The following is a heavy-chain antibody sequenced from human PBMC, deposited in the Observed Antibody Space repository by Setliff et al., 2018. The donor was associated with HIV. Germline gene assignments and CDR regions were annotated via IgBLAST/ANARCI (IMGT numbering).Heavy chain of an antibody. D-gene: IGHD2-15*01. CDR2: INYDDNYE. CDR3: ARGGFNHAFDI. Sequence: GGSLRLSCAASGFTFSAHGMHWVRQAPGKGLEWVTFINYDDNYEYYADSVKGRFTISRDNAKSTVYLQMGSLSADDTAVYYCARGGFNHAFDIWGQGTMVTVSS. J-gene: IGHJ3*02. CDR1: GFTFSAHG. V-gene: IGHV3-30*02.